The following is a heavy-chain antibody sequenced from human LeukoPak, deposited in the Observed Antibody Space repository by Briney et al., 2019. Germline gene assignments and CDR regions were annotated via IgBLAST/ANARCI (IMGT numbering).Heavy chain of an antibody. D-gene: IGHD6-13*01. CDR1: GFTFSSYA. J-gene: IGHJ4*02. V-gene: IGHV3-23*01. CDR3: ARVTGYSSSWYYDY. Sequence: GGSLRLSCAASGFTFSSYAMSWVRQAPGKGLEWVSAISGSGGSTYYADSVKGRFTISRDNSKNTLYLQMNSLRAEDTAVYYCARVTGYSSSWYYDYWGQGTLVTVSS. CDR2: ISGSGGST.